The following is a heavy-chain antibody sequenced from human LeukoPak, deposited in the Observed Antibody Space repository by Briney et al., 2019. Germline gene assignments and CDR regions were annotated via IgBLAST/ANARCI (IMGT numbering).Heavy chain of an antibody. CDR2: INHSGST. CDR3: ARGYDSSGYIYYYYMDV. J-gene: IGHJ6*03. Sequence: SETLSLTCAVYGGSFSGYYWSWIRRPPGKGLEWIGEINHSGSTNYNPSLKSRVTISVDTSKNQFSLKLSSVTAADTAVYYCARGYDSSGYIYYYYMDVWGKGTTVTVSS. CDR1: GGSFSGYY. V-gene: IGHV4-34*01. D-gene: IGHD3-22*01.